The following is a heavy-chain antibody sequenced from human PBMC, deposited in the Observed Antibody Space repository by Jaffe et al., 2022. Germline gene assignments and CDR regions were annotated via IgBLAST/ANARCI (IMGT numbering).Heavy chain of an antibody. Sequence: EVQLVQSGAEVKKPGESLKISCKGSGYSFTSYWIGWVRQMPGKGLEWMGIIYPGDSDTRYSPSFQGQVTISADKSISTAYLQWSSLKASDTAMYYCVRHAGLTGYYSGVPYYYYYMDVWGKGTTVTVSS. CDR3: VRHAGLTGYYSGVPYYYYYMDV. CDR1: GYSFTSYW. J-gene: IGHJ6*03. D-gene: IGHD3-9*01. V-gene: IGHV5-51*01. CDR2: IYPGDSDT.